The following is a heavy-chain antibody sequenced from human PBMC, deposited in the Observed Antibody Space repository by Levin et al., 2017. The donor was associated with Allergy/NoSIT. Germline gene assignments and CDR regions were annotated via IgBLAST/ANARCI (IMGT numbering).Heavy chain of an antibody. Sequence: LSLTCAASGFTFSSSAMHWVRQAPGKGLEWVAVISYDGSNKYYADSVKGRFTISRDNSKNTLYLQMNSLRAEDTAVYYCAREPGYCSSTSCSDYWGQGTLVTVSS. CDR3: AREPGYCSSTSCSDY. V-gene: IGHV3-30-3*01. CDR1: GFTFSSSA. J-gene: IGHJ4*02. D-gene: IGHD2-2*03. CDR2: ISYDGSNK.